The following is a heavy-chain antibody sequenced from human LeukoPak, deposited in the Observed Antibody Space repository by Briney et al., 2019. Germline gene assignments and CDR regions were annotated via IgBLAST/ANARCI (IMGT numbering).Heavy chain of an antibody. Sequence: GGSLRLPCVVSGFTFSTYWMSWVRQAPGKGLEWVANIKQDGSEKYYVDSVKGRFTISRDNAKNSLYLQMNSLRAEDTAVYYCARDRRCSSTTCYYFDYWGQGTLVTVSS. V-gene: IGHV3-7*01. CDR1: GFTFSTYW. J-gene: IGHJ4*02. CDR2: IKQDGSEK. D-gene: IGHD2-2*01. CDR3: ARDRRCSSTTCYYFDY.